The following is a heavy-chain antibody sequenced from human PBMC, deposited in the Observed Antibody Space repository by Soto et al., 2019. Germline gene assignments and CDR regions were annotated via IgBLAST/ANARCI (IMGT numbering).Heavy chain of an antibody. J-gene: IGHJ4*02. CDR2: IYYSGST. CDR3: ARRDYDFWSGYFDY. Sequence: SETLSLTCTVSGGSISSSSYYWGWIRQPPGKGLEWIGSIYYSGSTYYNPSLKSRVTISVDTSKNQFSLKLSSVTAADTAVYYCARRDYDFWSGYFDYWGQGTLVTVSS. V-gene: IGHV4-39*01. D-gene: IGHD3-3*01. CDR1: GGSISSSSYY.